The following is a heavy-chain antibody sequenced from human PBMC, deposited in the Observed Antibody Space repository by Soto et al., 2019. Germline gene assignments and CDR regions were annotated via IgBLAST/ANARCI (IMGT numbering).Heavy chain of an antibody. J-gene: IGHJ4*02. V-gene: IGHV3-23*01. Sequence: GGSLRLSCAASGFTFSSYGMHWVRQAPGKGLEWVSTISGSDGRTYSTDSVKGRFTISRDNSRNTAYLQMNSLRVEDTAVYYCAKGVSQYTPLALFDYWGRGTMVTVSS. CDR1: GFTFSSYG. D-gene: IGHD5-18*01. CDR3: AKGVSQYTPLALFDY. CDR2: ISGSDGRT.